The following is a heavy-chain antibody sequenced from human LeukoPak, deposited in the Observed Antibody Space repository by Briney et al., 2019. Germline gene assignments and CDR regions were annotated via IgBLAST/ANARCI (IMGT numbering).Heavy chain of an antibody. V-gene: IGHV4-59*11. D-gene: IGHD2-8*01. CDR1: GASISGHY. Sequence: PSETLSLTCTVSGASISGHYLTWIRQPPGKGLEWIGYISYIGSTNYNPSLKSRVTISVDTSKNQFSLKLSSVTAADTAVYYCARDQISMNAFDMWGQGTMVTVSS. J-gene: IGHJ3*02. CDR3: ARDQISMNAFDM. CDR2: ISYIGST.